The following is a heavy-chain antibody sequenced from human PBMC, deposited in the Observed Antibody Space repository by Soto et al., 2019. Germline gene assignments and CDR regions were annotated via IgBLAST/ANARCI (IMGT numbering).Heavy chain of an antibody. J-gene: IGHJ5*02. CDR2: ISGSGGST. CDR3: AICCIMVRTGSLAYNWFAR. Sequence: PGGSLRLSCAASGFTFSSYAMSWVRQAPGKGKEWVSAISGSGGSTYYADSVKGRFTISIDNSKNTLYLQMNSLRAEDTAVYYCAICCIMVRTGSLAYNWFARWGQGSLVTVSS. D-gene: IGHD3-10*01. V-gene: IGHV3-23*01. CDR1: GFTFSSYA.